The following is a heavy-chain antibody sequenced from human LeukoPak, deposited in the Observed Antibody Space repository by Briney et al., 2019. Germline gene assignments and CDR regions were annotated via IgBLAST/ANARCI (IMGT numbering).Heavy chain of an antibody. CDR2: ISSSSSYI. V-gene: IGHV3-21*04. CDR1: GFTFSSYS. Sequence: GGSLRLSCAASGFTFSSYSMNWVRQAPGKGLEWVSSISSSSSYIYYADSVKGRFTISRDNAKNSLYLQMNSLRAEDTALYYCAKETLAAAGSPFDYWGQGTLVTVSS. CDR3: AKETLAAAGSPFDY. D-gene: IGHD6-13*01. J-gene: IGHJ4*02.